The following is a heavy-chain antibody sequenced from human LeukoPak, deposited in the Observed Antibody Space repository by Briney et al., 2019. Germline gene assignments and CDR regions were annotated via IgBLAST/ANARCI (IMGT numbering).Heavy chain of an antibody. V-gene: IGHV4-39*07. CDR1: GGSISSSSYY. J-gene: IGHJ5*02. D-gene: IGHD3-3*01. CDR2: IYYSGST. CDR3: ARDGGVFGVAFDP. Sequence: PSETLSLTCTVSGGSISSSSYYWGWIRQPPGKGLEWIGSIYYSGSTNYNPSLKSRVTISVDTSKNQFSLKLSSVTAADTAVYYCARDGGVFGVAFDPWGQGTLVTVSS.